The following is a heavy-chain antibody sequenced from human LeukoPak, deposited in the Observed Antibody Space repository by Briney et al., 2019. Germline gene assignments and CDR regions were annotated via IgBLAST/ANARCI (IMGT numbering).Heavy chain of an antibody. J-gene: IGHJ4*02. Sequence: SETLSLTCAVSGGSFSGYYWTWIRQPPGKGLEWIGEINHSGSTNYNPSLKSRVTISVDTSKNQFSLKLSSVTAADTAVYYCARGRRLIGGTNLFDYWGQGTLVTVSS. CDR3: ARGRRLIGGTNLFDY. D-gene: IGHD1-1*01. CDR1: GGSFSGYY. V-gene: IGHV4-34*01. CDR2: INHSGST.